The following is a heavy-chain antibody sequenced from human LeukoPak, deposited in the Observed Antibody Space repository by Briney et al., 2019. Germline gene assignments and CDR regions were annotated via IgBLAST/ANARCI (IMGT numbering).Heavy chain of an antibody. V-gene: IGHV4-59*08. Sequence: PSEALSLTCTVSGGSISSYYWRWIRQPPGKGLEWIGYIYYSGSTNYNPSLKSRVTISVDTSKNQFSLKLSSVTAADTAVYYCARLGSGWYSIFDYWGQGTLVTVSS. CDR3: ARLGSGWYSIFDY. CDR2: IYYSGST. CDR1: GGSISSYY. D-gene: IGHD6-19*01. J-gene: IGHJ4*02.